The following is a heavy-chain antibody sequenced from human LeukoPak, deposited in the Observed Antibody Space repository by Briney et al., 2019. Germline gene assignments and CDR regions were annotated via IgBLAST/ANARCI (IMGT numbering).Heavy chain of an antibody. CDR2: IKQDGSEK. CDR1: GFSVSGYW. J-gene: IGHJ4*02. V-gene: IGHV3-7*01. CDR3: AREWQGGIAAAGTRIEGDY. Sequence: GGSLRLSCAVSGFSVSGYWMTWVRQAPGQGLEWVANIKQDGSEKNYVDSVKGRFTISRDNAENSLFLQMNSLRVEDTAVYYCAREWQGGIAAAGTRIEGDYWGQGTLVAVSS. D-gene: IGHD6-13*01.